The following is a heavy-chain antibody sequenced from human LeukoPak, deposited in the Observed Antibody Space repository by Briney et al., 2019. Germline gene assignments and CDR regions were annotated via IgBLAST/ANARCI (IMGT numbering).Heavy chain of an antibody. CDR2: ISGSGGST. J-gene: IGHJ5*02. D-gene: IGHD3-9*01. CDR1: GFTFSSYA. V-gene: IGHV3-23*01. CDR3: AKGIGYDTLTGYYKENWFDP. Sequence: PGGSLRLSCAASGFTFSSYAMSWVRQAPGKGLEWVSAISGSGGSTYYADSVKGRFTISRDNSKNTLYLQMNRLRAEDTAVYYCAKGIGYDTLTGYYKENWFDPWGQGTLVTVSS.